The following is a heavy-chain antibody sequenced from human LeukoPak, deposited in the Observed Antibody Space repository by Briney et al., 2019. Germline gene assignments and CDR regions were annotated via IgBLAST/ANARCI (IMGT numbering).Heavy chain of an antibody. Sequence: SETLSLTCSASGASISSHSWSWIRQPPGKGLEWIGYIHYSGGTNCNPSLKSRVTMLQATSKMQFPMKRASPAATDMSLYYCPIPGTGVMISAAYWSQGTLVTVSS. CDR1: GASISSHS. V-gene: IGHV4-59*11. J-gene: IGHJ4*02. D-gene: IGHD3/OR15-3a*01. CDR2: IHYSGGT. CDR3: PIPGTGVMISAAY.